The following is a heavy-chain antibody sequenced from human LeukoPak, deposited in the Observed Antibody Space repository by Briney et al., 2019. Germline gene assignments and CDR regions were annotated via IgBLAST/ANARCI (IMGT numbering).Heavy chain of an antibody. CDR2: LCTSGST. CDR3: ARDGYSTSYYYYYMDV. D-gene: IGHD2/OR15-2a*01. CDR1: AGSISSYY. Sequence: SQSLSPTCTVSAGSISSYYWSSTRLPAGKWLEWIGRLCTSGSTNNNPSLKSRVTISVDKSKNQLSLKLTSVTAADTAVYYCARDGYSTSYYYYYMDVWGKGTTVTVAS. J-gene: IGHJ6*03. V-gene: IGHV4-4*07.